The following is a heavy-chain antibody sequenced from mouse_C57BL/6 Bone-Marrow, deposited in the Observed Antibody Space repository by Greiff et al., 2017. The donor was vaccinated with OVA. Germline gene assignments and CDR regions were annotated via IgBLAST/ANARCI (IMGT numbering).Heavy chain of an antibody. CDR3: KPYYGSSISPYWYFDV. V-gene: IGHV14-1*01. CDR1: GFNIKDYY. CDR2: IDPEDGDT. J-gene: IGHJ1*03. Sequence: VQLKQSGAELVRPGASVKLSCTASGFNIKDYYMHWVKQRPEQGLEWIGRIDPEDGDTEYAPKFQGKATMTADTSSNTAYLQLSSLTSEDTAVYYCKPYYGSSISPYWYFDVWGTGTTVTVSS. D-gene: IGHD1-1*01.